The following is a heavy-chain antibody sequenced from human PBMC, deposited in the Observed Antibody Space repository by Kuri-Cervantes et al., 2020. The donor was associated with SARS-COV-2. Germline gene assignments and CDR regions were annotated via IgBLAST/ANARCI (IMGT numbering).Heavy chain of an antibody. V-gene: IGHV3-21*01. CDR2: ISSSSSYI. J-gene: IGHJ1*01. D-gene: IGHD6-6*01. CDR3: ARPSWRAAPSHFQH. CDR1: GFTFSSYS. Sequence: GESLKISCAASGFTFSSYSMNWVRQAPGKGLEWVSSISSSSSYIYYADSVKGRFTIPRDNAKNSLYLQMNSLRAEDTAVYYCARPSWRAAPSHFQHWGQGTLVTVSS.